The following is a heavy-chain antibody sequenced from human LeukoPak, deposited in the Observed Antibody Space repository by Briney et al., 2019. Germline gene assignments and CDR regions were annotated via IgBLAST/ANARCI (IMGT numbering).Heavy chain of an antibody. CDR3: ARQQYSSSWYY. CDR2: IYPADSDT. CDR1: GYSFSTFW. J-gene: IGHJ4*02. V-gene: IGHV5-51*01. Sequence: GESLKISCKGSGYSFSTFWIAWVRQVPGKGLEWMGIIYPADSDTRYSPSFQGQVTISADKSINTAYLQWSSLKASDTAIYYCARQQYSSSWYYWGQGTLVTASS. D-gene: IGHD6-13*01.